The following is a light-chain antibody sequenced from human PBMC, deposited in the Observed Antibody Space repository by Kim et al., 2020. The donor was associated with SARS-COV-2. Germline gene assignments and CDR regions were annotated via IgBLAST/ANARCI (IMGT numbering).Light chain of an antibody. J-gene: IGKJ1*01. CDR2: ESH. CDR1: HRVNLC. CDR3: QQYNKWPPCT. V-gene: IGKV3-15*01. Sequence: SLGTDAPIPSKASHRVNLCLARYPQKPGHAPSLFIYESHPRAPSTPTRISGGGSGTESTLTISSLPDEDFAVYYWQQYNKWPPCTFGQGTQVDIK.